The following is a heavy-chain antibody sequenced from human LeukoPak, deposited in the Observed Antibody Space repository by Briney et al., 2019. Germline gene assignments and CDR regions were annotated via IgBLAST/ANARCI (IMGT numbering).Heavy chain of an antibody. Sequence: ASVKVFCKASGYTFTGYYMHWVRQAPGQGLEWMGWINPNSGGTNYAQKFQGRVTMTRDTSISTAYMELSRLRSDDTAVYYCARELGGSSWSGGTDYWGQGTLVTVSS. CDR2: INPNSGGT. CDR1: GYTFTGYY. J-gene: IGHJ4*02. D-gene: IGHD6-13*01. CDR3: ARELGGSSWSGGTDY. V-gene: IGHV1-2*02.